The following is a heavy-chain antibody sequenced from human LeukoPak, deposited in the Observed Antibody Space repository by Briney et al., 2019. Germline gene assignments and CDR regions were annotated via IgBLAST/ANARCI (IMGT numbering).Heavy chain of an antibody. CDR3: ASHAAMHYYYYMDV. V-gene: IGHV4-39*01. CDR1: GFTFGSYS. CDR2: IYYSGST. D-gene: IGHD2-2*01. Sequence: PGGSLRLSCAASGFTFGSYSMSWVRQPPGKGLEWIGSIYYSGSTYYNPSLKSRVTISVDTSKNQFSLKLSSVTAADTAVYYCASHAAMHYYYYMDVWGKGTTVTISS. J-gene: IGHJ6*03.